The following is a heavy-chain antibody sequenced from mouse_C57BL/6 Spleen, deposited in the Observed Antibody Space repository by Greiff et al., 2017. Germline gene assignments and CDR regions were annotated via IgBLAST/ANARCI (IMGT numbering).Heavy chain of an antibody. J-gene: IGHJ2*01. V-gene: IGHV10-1*01. CDR2: IRSKSNNYAT. D-gene: IGHD2-3*01. CDR3: VSEDGYYSFDY. CDR1: GFSFNTYA. Sequence: EVQLQESGGGLVQPKGSLKLSCAASGFSFNTYAMNWVRQAPGKGLEWVARIRSKSNNYATYYADSVKDRFTISRDDSESMLYLQMNNLKTEDTAMYYCVSEDGYYSFDYWGQGTTLTVSS.